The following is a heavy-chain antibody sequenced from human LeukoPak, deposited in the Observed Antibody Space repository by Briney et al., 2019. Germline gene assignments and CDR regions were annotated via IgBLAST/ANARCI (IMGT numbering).Heavy chain of an antibody. CDR3: ATASGYARFDN. CDR1: GFTFSSYA. J-gene: IGHJ4*02. Sequence: GGPLRLSCAASGFTFSSYAMNWARQAPGKGREGVSIVSGDNTYNADSVKGRFTISRDNYRHALSLQMNRLRAEDTAVYYCATASGYARFDNWGQGTLVTVSS. CDR2: VSGDNT. V-gene: IGHV3-23*01. D-gene: IGHD5-12*01.